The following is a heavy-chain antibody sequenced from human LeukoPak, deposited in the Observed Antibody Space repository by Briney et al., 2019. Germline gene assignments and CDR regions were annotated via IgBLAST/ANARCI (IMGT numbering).Heavy chain of an antibody. CDR1: GYTFTSYD. CDR3: ARGCFWRGNYYDSSGLDY. Sequence: GASVKVSCKASGYTFTSYDINWVRQASGQGLEWMGWMNPNSGNTGYAQKFQGRVTMTRNTSISTAYMELSSLRSEDTAVYYCARGCFWRGNYYDSSGLDYWGQGTLVTVSS. D-gene: IGHD3-22*01. CDR2: MNPNSGNT. J-gene: IGHJ4*02. V-gene: IGHV1-8*01.